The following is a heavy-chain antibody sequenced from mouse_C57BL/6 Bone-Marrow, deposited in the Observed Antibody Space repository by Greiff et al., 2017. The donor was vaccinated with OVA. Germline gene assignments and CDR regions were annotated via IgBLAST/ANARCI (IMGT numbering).Heavy chain of an antibody. D-gene: IGHD2-4*01. J-gene: IGHJ3*01. V-gene: IGHV1S135*01. CDR3: ARDDDYDWFAY. CDR2: IDPYSGGT. Sequence: VQLQQSGPELVKPGASVKVSCKASGYSFTDYNMYWVKQSHGKSLEWIGYIDPYSGGTSYNKKFRGKTTLTVDKSSSTAVMHLTSLTSEDSAVYYCARDDDYDWFAYWGRGTLVTVSA. CDR1: GYSFTDYN.